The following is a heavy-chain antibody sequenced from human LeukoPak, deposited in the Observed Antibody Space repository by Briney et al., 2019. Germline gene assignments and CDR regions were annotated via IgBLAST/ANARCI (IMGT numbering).Heavy chain of an antibody. V-gene: IGHV5-51*01. CDR1: GYSFTSYW. J-gene: IGHJ5*02. CDR2: IYPGDSDT. CDR3: ARHGERSYDFWSGYPNNWFDP. D-gene: IGHD3-3*01. Sequence: GESLKISCQGSGYSFTSYWIGWVRQIPGKGLEWVGIIYPGDSDTTYSPSFQGQVAISADKSNSPAYLQWSSLKVSGTAMYYCARHGERSYDFWSGYPNNWFDPWGQGTLVTVSS.